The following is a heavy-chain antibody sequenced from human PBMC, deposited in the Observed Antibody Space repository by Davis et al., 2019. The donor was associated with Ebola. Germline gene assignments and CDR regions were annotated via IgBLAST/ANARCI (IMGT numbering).Heavy chain of an antibody. V-gene: IGHV4-39*07. Sequence: MPGGSLRLSCTVSDGSIKSNSYYWGWIRQPPGKGLEWIGSVYYNGKTNSNPSLKSRVTIYIDMSTNQFSLKLSSVTAADTAVYYCARGYCSSTSCYDYYYGMDVWGKGTTVTVSS. CDR1: DGSIKSNSYY. CDR3: ARGYCSSTSCYDYYYGMDV. D-gene: IGHD2-2*01. CDR2: VYYNGKT. J-gene: IGHJ6*04.